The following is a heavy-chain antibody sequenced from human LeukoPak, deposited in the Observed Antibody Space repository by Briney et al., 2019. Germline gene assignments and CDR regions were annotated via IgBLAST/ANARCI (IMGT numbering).Heavy chain of an antibody. Sequence: SQTLSLTCTVSGGSISSGDYYWSWIRQPPGTGLEWIGYIYYSGSTYYNPSLKSRFTISVDTSKNQFSLKLSSVTAADTAVYYCARGGQYQLLPFDYWGQGTLVTVSS. J-gene: IGHJ4*02. CDR3: ARGGQYQLLPFDY. D-gene: IGHD2-2*01. CDR2: IYYSGST. V-gene: IGHV4-30-4*01. CDR1: GGSISSGDYY.